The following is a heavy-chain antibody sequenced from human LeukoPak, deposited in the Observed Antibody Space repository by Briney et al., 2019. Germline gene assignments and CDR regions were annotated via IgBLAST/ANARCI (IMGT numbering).Heavy chain of an antibody. CDR1: GDSISRTNFY. J-gene: IGHJ5*02. CDR3: ARQSFRHYDILTGYSTPGWFDP. V-gene: IGHV4-39*01. CDR2: IYYSGTT. Sequence: SETLSLTCTVSGDSISRTNFYWGWIRQPPGKGLEWIGSIYYSGTTNYNPSLKSRVTISVDTSKKQFSLKLSSVTAADTAVYYCARQSFRHYDILTGYSTPGWFDPWGQGTLVTVSS. D-gene: IGHD3-9*01.